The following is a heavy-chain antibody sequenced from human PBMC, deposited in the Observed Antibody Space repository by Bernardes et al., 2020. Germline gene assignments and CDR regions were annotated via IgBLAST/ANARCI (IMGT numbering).Heavy chain of an antibody. D-gene: IGHD5-12*01. J-gene: IGHJ5*02. Sequence: VRCVASRCTFVSYAIMWVRRKPGQGLEWMGGIIPIFGTANYAQKFQGRVTITADESTSTAYMELSSLRSEDTAVYYCARGIVAPRVIWFYPWGQGTLVTVSS. CDR2: IIPIFGTA. CDR3: ARGIVAPRVIWFYP. CDR1: RCTFVSYA. V-gene: IGHV1-69*01.